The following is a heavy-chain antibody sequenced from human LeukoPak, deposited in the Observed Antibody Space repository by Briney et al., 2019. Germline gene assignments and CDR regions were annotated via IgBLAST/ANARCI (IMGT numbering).Heavy chain of an antibody. CDR1: GYTFTGYY. D-gene: IGHD3-3*01. CDR3: ARDGSRFLEWFDAFDI. Sequence: ASVKVSCKASGYTFTGYYVHWVRQAPGQGLEWMGWMNPKSGGTNYAQKFEARVTMNRDTSISTAYMELSRLRFDDTAVYYCARDGSRFLEWFDAFDIWGQGTMVTVSS. J-gene: IGHJ3*02. V-gene: IGHV1-2*02. CDR2: MNPKSGGT.